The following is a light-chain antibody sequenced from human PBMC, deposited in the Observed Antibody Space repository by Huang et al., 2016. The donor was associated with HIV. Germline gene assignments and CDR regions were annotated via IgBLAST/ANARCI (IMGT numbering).Light chain of an antibody. CDR3: QKYHSAPFT. Sequence: DIQMTQSPSSLSASVGDRVTITCRASQGIANYLAWYQQKPGKVPKLLIYAASTFQSGVPARFSGSGSGTDFTLTISSLQPEDVATYYCQKYHSAPFTFGPGTKVDIK. V-gene: IGKV1-27*01. J-gene: IGKJ3*01. CDR2: AAS. CDR1: QGIANY.